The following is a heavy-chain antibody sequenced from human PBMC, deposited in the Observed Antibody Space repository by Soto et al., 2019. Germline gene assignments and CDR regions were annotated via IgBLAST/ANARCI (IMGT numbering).Heavy chain of an antibody. CDR2: IYYSGST. CDR3: ARDRGDFWSGIHYYYGMDV. V-gene: IGHV4-59*01. CDR1: GGSISSYY. J-gene: IGHJ6*04. Sequence: SETLSLTCTVSGGSISSYYWSWIRQPPGKGLEWIGYIYYSGSTNYNPSLKSRVTIPVDTSKNQFSLKLSSVTAADTAVYYCARDRGDFWSGIHYYYGMDVWGKGTTVTVSS. D-gene: IGHD3-3*01.